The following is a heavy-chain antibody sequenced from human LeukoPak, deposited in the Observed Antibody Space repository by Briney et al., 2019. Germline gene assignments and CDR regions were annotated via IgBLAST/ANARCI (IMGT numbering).Heavy chain of an antibody. CDR3: ARASSSSFPTSDYFDY. V-gene: IGHV4-39*07. J-gene: IGHJ4*02. Sequence: SETLSHTCTVSGGSISSSSYYWGWIRQPPGKGLEWIGSIYYSGSTYYNPFLKSRVTISVDTSKNQFSLKLSSVTAADTAVYYCARASSSSFPTSDYFDYWGQGTLVTVSS. CDR1: GGSISSSSYY. D-gene: IGHD6-6*01. CDR2: IYYSGST.